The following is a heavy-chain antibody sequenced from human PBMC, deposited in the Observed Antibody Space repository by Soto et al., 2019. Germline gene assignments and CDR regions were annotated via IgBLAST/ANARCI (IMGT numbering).Heavy chain of an antibody. CDR3: ARYWSIAAAGTLGGWFDP. Sequence: QVQLQESGPGLVKPSETLSLTCTVSGGSISSYYWSWIRQPPGKGLEWIGYIYYSGSTNYNPSLKSRVTISVDTSKNQFSLKLSSVTAADTAVYYCARYWSIAAAGTLGGWFDPWGQGTLVTVSS. D-gene: IGHD6-13*01. J-gene: IGHJ5*02. CDR1: GGSISSYY. CDR2: IYYSGST. V-gene: IGHV4-59*08.